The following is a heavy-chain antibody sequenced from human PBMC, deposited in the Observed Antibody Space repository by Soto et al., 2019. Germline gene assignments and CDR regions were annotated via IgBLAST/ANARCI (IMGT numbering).Heavy chain of an antibody. CDR2: IKSKTDGGTT. D-gene: IGHD3-3*01. V-gene: IGHV3-15*01. J-gene: IGHJ6*03. Sequence: TGGSLRLSCAASGFTFSNAWMSWVRQAPGKGLEWVGRIKSKTDGGTTDYAAPVKGRFTISRDDSKNTLYLQMNSLKTEDTAVYYCTTGGYYDFWSGFEGVNYYMDVWGKGTTVTVSS. CDR3: TTGGYYDFWSGFEGVNYYMDV. CDR1: GFTFSNAW.